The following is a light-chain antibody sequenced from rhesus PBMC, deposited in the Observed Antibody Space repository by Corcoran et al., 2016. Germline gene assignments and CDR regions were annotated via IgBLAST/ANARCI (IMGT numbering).Light chain of an antibody. V-gene: IGKV3-42*03. CDR1: QSVRYS. CDR3: QRYITWPRT. CDR2: DSS. Sequence: DIVLTQSPATLSLSPGERATLSCRASQSVRYSLAWYHQMPGQFPSLLSYDSSTRVSGIPGRISGSGSGTDFTLTISSLEPEDFGISYCQRYITWPRTFGQGTKVEF. J-gene: IGKJ1*01.